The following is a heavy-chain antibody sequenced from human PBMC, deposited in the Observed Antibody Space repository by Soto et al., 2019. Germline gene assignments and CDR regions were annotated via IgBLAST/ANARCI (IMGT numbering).Heavy chain of an antibody. CDR3: VREDGKVGTNSAFDY. J-gene: IGHJ4*02. D-gene: IGHD1-26*01. V-gene: IGHV3-21*01. CDR2: INGRGNYI. Sequence: PGGSLRLSCASSGVTFSTYTMNWVRQAPGKGLEWVSSINGRGNYIYYAESVKGRFTISRDNAKNSLYLQMDRLRAEDTALYYCVREDGKVGTNSAFDYWGLGALVTVSS. CDR1: GVTFSTYT.